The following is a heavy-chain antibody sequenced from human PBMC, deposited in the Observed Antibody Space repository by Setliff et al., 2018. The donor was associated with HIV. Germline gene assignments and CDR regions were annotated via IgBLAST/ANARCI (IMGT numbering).Heavy chain of an antibody. CDR2: IHSNGNT. CDR1: GGSINYYY. CDR3: ARGRKAVGDWFDP. Sequence: PSETLSLTCTFSGGSINYYYWNWIRQPAGKGLEWLGRIHSNGNTNFNPSLKSRINMSVDMSKNQVSMKLTSVTAADTALYYCARGRKAVGDWFDPWGQGIQVTVSS. J-gene: IGHJ5*02. V-gene: IGHV4-4*07. D-gene: IGHD1-26*01.